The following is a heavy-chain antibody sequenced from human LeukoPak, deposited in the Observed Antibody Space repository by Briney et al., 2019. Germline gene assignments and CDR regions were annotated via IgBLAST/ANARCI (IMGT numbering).Heavy chain of an antibody. J-gene: IGHJ4*02. V-gene: IGHV3-30*04. D-gene: IGHD6-19*01. Sequence: PGGSLRLSCAASGFTFSSYAMHWVRQAPGKGLEWVAVISYDGSNKYYADSLKGRFTISRDNSKNTLYLQMNSLRAEDTAVYYCAREVAAGYYFDYWGQGTLVTVSS. CDR3: AREVAAGYYFDY. CDR2: ISYDGSNK. CDR1: GFTFSSYA.